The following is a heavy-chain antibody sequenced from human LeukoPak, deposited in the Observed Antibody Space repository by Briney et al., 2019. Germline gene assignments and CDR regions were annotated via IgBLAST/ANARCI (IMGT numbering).Heavy chain of an antibody. CDR3: ARDGTHFSSGYRGRYPNWFDP. Sequence: ASVKVSCKASGYTFTSYAMHWVRQAPGQRLEWMGWINAGNGNTKYSQKFQGRVTITRDTSASTAYMELSSLRSEDTAVYYSARDGTHFSSGYRGRYPNWFDPWGQGTLATVSS. V-gene: IGHV1-3*01. CDR1: GYTFTSYA. J-gene: IGHJ5*02. CDR2: INAGNGNT. D-gene: IGHD6-19*01.